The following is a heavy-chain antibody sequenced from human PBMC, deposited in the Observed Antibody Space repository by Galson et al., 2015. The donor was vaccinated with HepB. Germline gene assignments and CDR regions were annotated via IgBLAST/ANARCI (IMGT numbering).Heavy chain of an antibody. Sequence: SLRLSCAASGFTFDDYAMHWVRQVPEKGLEWVSGISWNGGSIGYADSVKGRFTVSRDNAKNSLYVQMNSLRAEDTALYYCVKGTNRILLWFGELLSDFDYWGQGTLVTVSS. CDR1: GFTFDDYA. J-gene: IGHJ4*02. CDR3: VKGTNRILLWFGELLSDFDY. D-gene: IGHD3-10*01. CDR2: ISWNGGSI. V-gene: IGHV3-9*01.